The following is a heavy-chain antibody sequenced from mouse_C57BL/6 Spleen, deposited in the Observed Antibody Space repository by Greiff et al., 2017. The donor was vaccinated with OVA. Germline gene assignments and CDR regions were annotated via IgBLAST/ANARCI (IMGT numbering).Heavy chain of an antibody. V-gene: IGHV5-9*01. Sequence: EVQGVESGGGLVKPGGSLKLSCAASGFTFSSYTMSWVRQTPEKRLEWVATISGGGGNTYYPDSVKGRFTISRDNAKNTLYLQMSSLRSEETAWDYGARNGLAWFAYWGQGTLVTVSA. CDR1: GFTFSSYT. CDR2: ISGGGGNT. J-gene: IGHJ3*01. D-gene: IGHD1-2*01. CDR3: ARNGLAWFAY.